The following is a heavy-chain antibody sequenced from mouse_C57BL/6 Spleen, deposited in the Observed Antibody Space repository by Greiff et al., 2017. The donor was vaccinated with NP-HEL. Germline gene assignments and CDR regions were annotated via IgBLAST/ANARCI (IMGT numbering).Heavy chain of an antibody. V-gene: IGHV14-2*01. J-gene: IGHJ4*01. CDR3: ACSRYYGGSSYARDY. CDR1: GFNINDYY. Sequence: EVQLHQPGAELVKPGASVKLSCTASGFNINDYYMHWVKQRTEQGLEWIGRIDPEDGETKYAPKFQGKATITADTSSNTAYLQPSSLTSEDTAVYSCACSRYYGGSSYARDYWGQGTSVTVSS. D-gene: IGHD1-1*01. CDR2: IDPEDGET.